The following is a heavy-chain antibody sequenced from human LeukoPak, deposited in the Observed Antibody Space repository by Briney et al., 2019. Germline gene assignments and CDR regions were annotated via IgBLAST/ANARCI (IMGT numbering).Heavy chain of an antibody. Sequence: GASVKVSCKASGYTFSSYGISWVRQAPGQGLEWMGWISAYNGNTNYAQKLQGRVTMTTDTSTSTAYMELRSLRSDDTAVYYCARVRAGSSSGGYYFDYWGQGTLVTVSS. D-gene: IGHD6-13*01. J-gene: IGHJ4*02. CDR2: ISAYNGNT. CDR1: GYTFSSYG. CDR3: ARVRAGSSSGGYYFDY. V-gene: IGHV1-18*01.